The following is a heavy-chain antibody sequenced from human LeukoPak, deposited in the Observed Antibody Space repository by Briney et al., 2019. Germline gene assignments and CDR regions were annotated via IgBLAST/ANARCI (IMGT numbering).Heavy chain of an antibody. J-gene: IGHJ3*02. CDR1: GFNFSTYN. V-gene: IGHV3-21*01. CDR2: ISSSSYI. D-gene: IGHD6-13*01. Sequence: GGSLRLSCAASGFNFSTYNMNWVRQAPGKGLEWVSSISSSSYIYYADSIQGRFTISRDNAKNSLYLQMSSVRAEDTAVYYCARALAAGSLYDPFDIWGQGTMVTVSS. CDR3: ARALAAGSLYDPFDI.